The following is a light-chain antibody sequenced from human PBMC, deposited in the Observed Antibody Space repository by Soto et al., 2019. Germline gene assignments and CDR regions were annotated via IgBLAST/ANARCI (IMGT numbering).Light chain of an antibody. J-gene: IGKJ1*01. CDR3: QQRSKWPWT. CDR2: DAS. V-gene: IGKV3-11*01. CDR1: QSVSSY. Sequence: EIVFTQSPSTLSLSPGERATLSCRASQSVSSYLAWYQQKPGQAPRLLIYDASNRATGIPARFSGSGSGTDFTLTLSSLEPEDFAVYYCQQRSKWPWTFGQGTKVAIK.